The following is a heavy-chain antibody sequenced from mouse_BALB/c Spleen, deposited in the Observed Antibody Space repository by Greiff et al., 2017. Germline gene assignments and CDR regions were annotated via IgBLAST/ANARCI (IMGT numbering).Heavy chain of an antibody. CDR2: INPSSGYT. J-gene: IGHJ3*01. V-gene: IGHV1-4*02. Sequence: AAELARPGASVKMSCKASGYTFTSYTMHWVKQRPGQGLEWIGYINPSSGYTEYNQKFKDKTTLTADKSSSTAYMQLSSLTSEDSAVYYCARRGDYGGVWFAYWGQGTLVTVSA. D-gene: IGHD2-13*01. CDR3: ARRGDYGGVWFAY. CDR1: GYTFTSYT.